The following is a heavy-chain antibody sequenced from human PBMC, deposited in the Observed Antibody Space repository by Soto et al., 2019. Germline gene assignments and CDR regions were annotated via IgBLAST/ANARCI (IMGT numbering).Heavy chain of an antibody. Sequence: EVQLVESGGGLIQPGGSLRLSCVASGFIVSSNQMSWVRQAPGKGLEWVSVIYSGHTTYYADSVEVRFTISRDDSKNTLYLQMNSLRVEDTAVYYCVRGPSDHKLRLVEWPYGDYWGQGALVTVSS. J-gene: IGHJ4*02. CDR2: IYSGHTT. V-gene: IGHV3-53*01. CDR3: VRGPSDHKLRLVEWPYGDY. CDR1: GFIVSSNQ. D-gene: IGHD3-3*01.